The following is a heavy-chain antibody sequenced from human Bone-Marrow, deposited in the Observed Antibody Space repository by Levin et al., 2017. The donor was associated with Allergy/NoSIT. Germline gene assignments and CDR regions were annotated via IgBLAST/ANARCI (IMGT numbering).Heavy chain of an antibody. CDR3: TAVAGDY. J-gene: IGHJ4*02. V-gene: IGHV3-49*03. CDR1: GFTFADYA. D-gene: IGHD6-19*01. Sequence: GGSLRLSCTASGFTFADYAMTWFRQAPGKGLEWVGFIKSKSYGGTIEYAASVKGRFTLSRDDSTRIAYLQMNSLKTEDTAVYYCTAVAGDYWGQGTLVTVSS. CDR2: IKSKSYGGTI.